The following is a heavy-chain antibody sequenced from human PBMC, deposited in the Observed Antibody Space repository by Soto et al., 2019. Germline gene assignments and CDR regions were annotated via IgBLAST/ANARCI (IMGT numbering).Heavy chain of an antibody. CDR2: INPSGGST. J-gene: IGHJ5*02. D-gene: IGHD6-6*01. Sequence: ASGKASSKASGYTFTRSGMQWVRQASGQGLEWMGIINPSGGSTSYAQKFQGRVTMTRDTSTSTVYMELSSLRSEDTAVYYCARGFRIATHPFDLWGQGTLVTVSS. V-gene: IGHV1-46*01. CDR3: ARGFRIATHPFDL. CDR1: GYTFTRSG.